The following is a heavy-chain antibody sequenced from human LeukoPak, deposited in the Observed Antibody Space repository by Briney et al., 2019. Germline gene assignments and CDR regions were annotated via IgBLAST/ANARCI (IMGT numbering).Heavy chain of an antibody. CDR3: TTVVKGYYDFWSGYYTGRENFDY. J-gene: IGHJ4*02. V-gene: IGHV3-15*07. CDR2: IKSKTDGGTT. D-gene: IGHD3-3*01. Sequence: GGSLRLSCAASGLTFSNAWMNWVRQAPGKGLEWVGRIKSKTDGGTTDYAAPVKGRFTISRDDSKNTLYLQMNSLKTEDTAVYYCTTVVKGYYDFWSGYYTGRENFDYWGQGTLVTVSS. CDR1: GLTFSNAW.